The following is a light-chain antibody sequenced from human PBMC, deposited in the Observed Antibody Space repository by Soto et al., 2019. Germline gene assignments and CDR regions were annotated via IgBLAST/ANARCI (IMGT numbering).Light chain of an antibody. J-gene: IGKJ4*01. CDR3: QQRSNWPPKLT. V-gene: IGKV3-11*01. CDR1: QSVSSY. CDR2: DAS. Sequence: EIVLTQSPATLSLSPGERATLSCRASQSVSSYLAWYQQKPGQAPRLLIYDASNRATGIPARFSGSGSGTDFTFTISSLAPEDFAVYYCQQRSNWPPKLTFGGGTKVEIK.